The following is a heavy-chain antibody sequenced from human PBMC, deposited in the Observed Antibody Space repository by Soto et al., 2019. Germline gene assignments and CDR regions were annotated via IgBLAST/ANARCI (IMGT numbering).Heavy chain of an antibody. D-gene: IGHD1-26*01. CDR2: IYYSGST. CDR3: ARGRWELLGWFVIDY. V-gene: IGHV4-59*01. J-gene: IGHJ4*02. CDR1: GGAISSYY. Sequence: PSEARSLTCTVSGGAISSYYWSWIRQPRGKGLEWIGYIYYSGSTHYNPALKSRVTISVDTSKNQFSLKLSSVTAADTAVYYCARGRWELLGWFVIDYWGQGTLVTVS.